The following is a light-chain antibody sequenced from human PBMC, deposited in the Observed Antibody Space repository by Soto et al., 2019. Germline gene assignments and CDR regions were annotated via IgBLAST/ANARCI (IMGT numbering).Light chain of an antibody. V-gene: IGLV1-40*01. Sequence: QSVLTQPPSVSGAPGQRVTISCTGSSSNFGTGSDVHWYQHLPGTAPKLLIYGNTNRPSGVPDRFSASKSGTSASLAITGLQAEDEADYYCQSYDSRLSGYVFGTGSRSPT. CDR2: GNT. CDR3: QSYDSRLSGYV. CDR1: SSNFGTGSD. J-gene: IGLJ1*01.